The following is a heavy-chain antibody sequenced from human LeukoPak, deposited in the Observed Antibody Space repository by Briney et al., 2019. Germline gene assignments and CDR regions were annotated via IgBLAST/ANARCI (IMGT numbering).Heavy chain of an antibody. CDR3: ARGRKFDY. J-gene: IGHJ4*02. CDR2: INHSGST. Sequence: SETLSLTCVVYGGSFSGYYWSWIRQPPGKGLEWIGEINHSGSTNYNPSLKSRVTISVDTSKNQFSLKLSSVTAADTAVYYCARGRKFDYWGQGTLVTVSS. D-gene: IGHD1-14*01. V-gene: IGHV4-34*01. CDR1: GGSFSGYY.